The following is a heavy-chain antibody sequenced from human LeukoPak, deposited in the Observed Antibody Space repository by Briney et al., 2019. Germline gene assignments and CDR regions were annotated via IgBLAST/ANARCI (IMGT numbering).Heavy chain of an antibody. D-gene: IGHD3-22*01. Sequence: SQTLSLTCTVSGGSISSGGYYWSWIRQHPGKGLEWIGYIYYSGSTYYNPSLKRRLTISVDTSKNQFSLKLSSVTAADTAVYYCARRNYYDSSGKGYYYGMDVWGQGTTVTVSS. V-gene: IGHV4-31*03. CDR1: GGSISSGGYY. CDR2: IYYSGST. J-gene: IGHJ6*02. CDR3: ARRNYYDSSGKGYYYGMDV.